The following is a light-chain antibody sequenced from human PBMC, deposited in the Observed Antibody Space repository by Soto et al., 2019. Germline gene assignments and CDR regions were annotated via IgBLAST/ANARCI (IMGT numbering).Light chain of an antibody. Sequence: DIQMTQSPSSLSASVGDRVTITCRASQSISTFLNWYQQKPGKAPNLLIYAASGLQSGVPSRFSGSGSGTDFTLTISSLKPEDVAAYYCQKYNSAPLTFGGGPKVDIK. CDR1: QSISTF. J-gene: IGKJ4*01. V-gene: IGKV1-39*01. CDR3: QKYNSAPLT. CDR2: AAS.